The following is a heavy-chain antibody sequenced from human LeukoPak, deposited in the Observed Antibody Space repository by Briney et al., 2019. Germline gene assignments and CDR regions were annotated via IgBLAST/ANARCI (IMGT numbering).Heavy chain of an antibody. V-gene: IGHV4-59*08. CDR3: ARRGVEMAPVRPDNWFDP. Sequence: SETLSLTCTVSGGSISSSYWGWIRQPPGKGLEWIGYISYSGSTKYNPSLKSRVTLSVDTSKNQFSLKVNSVTAAATAVYYGARRGVEMAPVRPDNWFDPWGQGTLVTVSS. D-gene: IGHD5-24*01. CDR2: ISYSGST. J-gene: IGHJ5*02. CDR1: GGSISSSY.